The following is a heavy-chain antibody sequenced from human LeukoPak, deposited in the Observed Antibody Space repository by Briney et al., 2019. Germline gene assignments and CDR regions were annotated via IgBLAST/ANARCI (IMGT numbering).Heavy chain of an antibody. Sequence: SETLSLTCAVYGGSFSGYYWSWIRQPPGKGLEWIGEINHSGSTNYNPSLKSRVTISVDTSKDQFSLKLSSVTAADTAVYYCARAPGYSSSSGGLDPWGQGTLVTVSS. J-gene: IGHJ5*02. D-gene: IGHD6-6*01. CDR1: GGSFSGYY. V-gene: IGHV4-34*01. CDR2: INHSGST. CDR3: ARAPGYSSSSGGLDP.